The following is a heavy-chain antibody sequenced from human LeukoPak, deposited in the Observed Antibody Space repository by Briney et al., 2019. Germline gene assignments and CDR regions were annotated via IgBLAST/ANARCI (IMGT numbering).Heavy chain of an antibody. J-gene: IGHJ4*02. D-gene: IGHD3-10*01. Sequence: GESLKISCKGSGYSFTSYWIGWVRQMPGKGLEWMGIIYPGDSDTRYSPSFQGQVTISAVKSISTAYLQWSSLKASDTAMYYCARRNHYYGSGSYYNGHYHFDYWGQGTLVTVSS. V-gene: IGHV5-51*01. CDR3: ARRNHYYGSGSYYNGHYHFDY. CDR2: IYPGDSDT. CDR1: GYSFTSYW.